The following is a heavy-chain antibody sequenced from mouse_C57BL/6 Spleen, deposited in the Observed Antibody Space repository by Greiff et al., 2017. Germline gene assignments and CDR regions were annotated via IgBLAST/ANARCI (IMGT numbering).Heavy chain of an antibody. CDR1: GYTFTSYW. V-gene: IGHV1-74*01. Sequence: QVQLQQPGAELVKPGASVKVSCKASGYTFTSYWMHWVKQRPGQGLEWIGRIHPSDSDTNYNQKFKGKATLTVDKSSSTAYMKLSSLTSEDSAVYYCAIGRGMVTGPYWGQGTTLTVSS. CDR3: AIGRGMVTGPY. CDR2: IHPSDSDT. J-gene: IGHJ2*01. D-gene: IGHD2-2*01.